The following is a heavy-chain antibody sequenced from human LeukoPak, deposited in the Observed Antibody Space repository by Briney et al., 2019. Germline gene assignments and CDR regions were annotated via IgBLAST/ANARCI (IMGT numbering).Heavy chain of an antibody. V-gene: IGHV1-69*04. CDR1: GGTFSSYA. J-gene: IGHJ4*02. CDR2: IIPILDIA. Sequence: ASVKVSCKASGGTFSSYAISWVRQAPGQGLEWMGRIIPILDIANYAQKFQGRVTITADKSTSTAYMELSSLRSEDTAVYYCATYYYDSSGYYFRGGPELDYWGQGTLVTVSS. D-gene: IGHD3-22*01. CDR3: ATYYYDSSGYYFRGGPELDY.